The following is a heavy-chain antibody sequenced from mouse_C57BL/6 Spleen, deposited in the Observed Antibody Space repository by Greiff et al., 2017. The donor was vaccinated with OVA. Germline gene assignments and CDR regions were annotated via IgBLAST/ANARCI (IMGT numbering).Heavy chain of an antibody. CDR3: ASLRHGLAY. CDR2: IDPSDSET. CDR1: GYTFTSYW. J-gene: IGHJ3*01. V-gene: IGHV1-52*01. D-gene: IGHD2-12*01. Sequence: QVQLQQPGAELVRPGSSVKLSCKASGYTFTSYWMHWVKQRPIQGLEWIVNIDPSDSETHYNQKFKDKATLTVDKSSSTAYMQLSSLTSEDSAVYYCASLRHGLAYWGQGTLVTVSA.